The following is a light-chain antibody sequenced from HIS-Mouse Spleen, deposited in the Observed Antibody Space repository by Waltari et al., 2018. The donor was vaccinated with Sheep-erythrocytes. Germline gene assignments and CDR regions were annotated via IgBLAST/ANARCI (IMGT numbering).Light chain of an antibody. CDR1: QGISSY. J-gene: IGKJ3*01. V-gene: IGKV1-39*01. Sequence: DIQMTQSPSSLSASVGDRVTITSRASQGISSYLNWYQQKPGKAPKLLIYAASSLQSGVPSRFSGSGSGTDFTLTISSLQPEDFATYYCQQSYSTPQFTFGPGTKVDIK. CDR3: QQSYSTPQFT. CDR2: AAS.